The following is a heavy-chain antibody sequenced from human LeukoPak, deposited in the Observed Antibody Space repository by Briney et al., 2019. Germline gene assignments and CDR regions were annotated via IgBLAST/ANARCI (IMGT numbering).Heavy chain of an antibody. CDR3: ARARGATTKYYFDY. V-gene: IGHV3-30*01. Sequence: GGSLRLSCAASGFTFSSYAMHWVRQAPGKGLEWVAVISYDGSNKYYADSVKGRFTISRDNSKNTLYLQMNSLRAEDTAVYYCARARGATTKYYFDYWGQGTLVTVPS. J-gene: IGHJ4*02. D-gene: IGHD1-26*01. CDR1: GFTFSSYA. CDR2: ISYDGSNK.